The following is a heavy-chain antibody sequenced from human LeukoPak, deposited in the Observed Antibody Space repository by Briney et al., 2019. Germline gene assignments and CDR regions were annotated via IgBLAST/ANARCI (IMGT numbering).Heavy chain of an antibody. CDR1: GFTYSSYA. Sequence: QPGGSLRLXCAASGFTYSSYATHWVRQAPGKGLEYVSAISSNGGSTYYANSVKGRFTISRDNSKNTLYLQMGSLRAEDMAVYYCARGVVPYYFDYWGQGTLVTVSS. CDR3: ARGVVPYYFDY. D-gene: IGHD2-2*01. J-gene: IGHJ4*02. CDR2: ISSNGGST. V-gene: IGHV3-64*01.